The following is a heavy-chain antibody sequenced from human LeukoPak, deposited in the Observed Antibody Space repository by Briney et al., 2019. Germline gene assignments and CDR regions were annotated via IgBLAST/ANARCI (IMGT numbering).Heavy chain of an antibody. CDR3: ARENSEYAFDI. CDR1: GYSISSGYY. Sequence: SETLSLTCTVSGYSISSGYYWGWIRQPPGKGLEWIGSIYHSGSTYYNPSLKSRVTISVDTSKNQFSLKLSSVTAADTAVYYCARENSEYAFDIWGQGTMVTVSS. CDR2: IYHSGST. D-gene: IGHD2/OR15-2a*01. J-gene: IGHJ3*02. V-gene: IGHV4-38-2*02.